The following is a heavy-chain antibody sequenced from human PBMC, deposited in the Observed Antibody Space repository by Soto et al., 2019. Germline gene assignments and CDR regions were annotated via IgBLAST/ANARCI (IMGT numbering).Heavy chain of an antibody. Sequence: QVQLVQSGAEVKKPGSSVKVSRKASGGTFSSYAISWVRQAPGQGLEWMGGIIPIFGAANYAQKFQGRVTITADESTSTAYMELSSLRSEDTAVYYCARLPPRHIAVACTGGNYYGMDVWGQGTTVTVSS. D-gene: IGHD6-19*01. CDR1: GGTFSSYA. J-gene: IGHJ6*02. CDR2: IIPIFGAA. CDR3: ARLPPRHIAVACTGGNYYGMDV. V-gene: IGHV1-69*01.